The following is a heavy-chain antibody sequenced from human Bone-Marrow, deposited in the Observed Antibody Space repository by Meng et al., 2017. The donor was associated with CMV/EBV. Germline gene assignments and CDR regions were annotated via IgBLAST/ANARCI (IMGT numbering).Heavy chain of an antibody. V-gene: IGHV3-11*01. J-gene: IGHJ6*02. CDR3: ARWSKVVVPAAQADYYYYGMAV. CDR1: GFTFSDYY. Sequence: GESLKISCAASGFTFSDYYMSWIRQAPGKGLEWVSYISSSGSTIYYADSVKGRFTISRDNAKNSLYLQMNSLRAEDTAVYYCARWSKVVVPAAQADYYYYGMAVWGPGNTVNVSS. D-gene: IGHD2-2*01. CDR2: ISSSGSTI.